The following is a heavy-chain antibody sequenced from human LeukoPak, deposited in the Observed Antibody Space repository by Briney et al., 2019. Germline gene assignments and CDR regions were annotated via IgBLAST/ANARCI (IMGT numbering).Heavy chain of an antibody. CDR2: IIPILGIA. Sequence: SVKVSCKASGGTFSSYAISWVRQAPGQGPEWMGRIIPILGIANYAQKFQGRVTITADKSTSTAYMELSSLRSEDTAVYYCARGARLRSLYGMDVWGQGTTVTVSS. J-gene: IGHJ6*02. CDR1: GGTFSSYA. CDR3: ARGARLRSLYGMDV. D-gene: IGHD4-17*01. V-gene: IGHV1-69*04.